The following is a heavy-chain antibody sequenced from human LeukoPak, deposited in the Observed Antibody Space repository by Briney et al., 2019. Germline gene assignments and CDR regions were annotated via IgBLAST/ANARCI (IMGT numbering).Heavy chain of an antibody. CDR3: AEDRLLNCRGDCYIFDY. CDR2: ISGSGGST. CDR1: GFTFSSYG. J-gene: IGHJ4*02. Sequence: GGSLRLSCAASGFTFSSYGMSWVRQAPGKGLEWVSAISGSGGSTYYADSVKGRFTISRDNSKNTLYLQVNGLRTEDTAVYYCAEDRLLNCRGDCYIFDYWGQGTVVTVSS. V-gene: IGHV3-23*01. D-gene: IGHD2-21*02.